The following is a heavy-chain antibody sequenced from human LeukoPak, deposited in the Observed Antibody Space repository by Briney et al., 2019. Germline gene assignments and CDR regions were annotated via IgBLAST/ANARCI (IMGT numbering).Heavy chain of an antibody. CDR2: ISAYNGNT. Sequence: GASVKVSCKASGYTFTSYGISWVRQAPGQGLEWMGWISAYNGNTNYAQKLQGRVTMTTDTSTSTAYMELRSLRSDDTAVYYCAGDGHSSSWYYYYYYMDVWGKGTTVTISS. CDR1: GYTFTSYG. D-gene: IGHD6-13*01. J-gene: IGHJ6*03. CDR3: AGDGHSSSWYYYYYYMDV. V-gene: IGHV1-18*01.